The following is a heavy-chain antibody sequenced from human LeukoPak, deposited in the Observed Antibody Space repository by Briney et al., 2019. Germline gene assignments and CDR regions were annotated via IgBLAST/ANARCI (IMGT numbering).Heavy chain of an antibody. CDR2: MNPNSGNT. J-gene: IGHJ6*02. V-gene: IGHV1-8*01. D-gene: IGHD3-22*01. Sequence: GASVRVSCKASGYTFTSYDINWVRQATGQGLEWMGWMNPNSGNTGYAQKFQGRVTMTRNTSISTAYMELSSPRSEDTAVYYCARGSIITHYYYGMDVWGQGTTVTVSS. CDR1: GYTFTSYD. CDR3: ARGSIITHYYYGMDV.